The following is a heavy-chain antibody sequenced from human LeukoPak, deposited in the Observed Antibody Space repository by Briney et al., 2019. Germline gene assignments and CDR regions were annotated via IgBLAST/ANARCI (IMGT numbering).Heavy chain of an antibody. CDR3: ARDFSAGVDY. V-gene: IGHV3-74*01. J-gene: IGHJ4*02. Sequence: GGSLRLSCAASGFTFSSYWIHWVRQAPGKGLVWVSRVSDDGHITIYADSVKGRFTISRDIAKNTVYLQMNSLSAEDTAVYYCARDFSAGVDYWGRGTLVTVSS. CDR1: GFTFSSYW. D-gene: IGHD2/OR15-2a*01. CDR2: VSDDGHIT.